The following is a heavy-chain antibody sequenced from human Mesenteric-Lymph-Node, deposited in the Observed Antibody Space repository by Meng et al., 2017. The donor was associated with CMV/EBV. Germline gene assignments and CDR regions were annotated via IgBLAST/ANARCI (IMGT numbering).Heavy chain of an antibody. CDR3: ARSPGFYSLDY. CDR1: GDSIPTNLW. D-gene: IGHD2-21*01. Sequence: CIGPGDSIPTNLWWAWVRQPPGKGLEWIGEVSHTGSTLYTPSLKSRVTISVDKAKNRFSLRLTSVTAADTGVYFCARSPGFYSLDYWGLGTLVTVSS. V-gene: IGHV4-4*01. CDR2: VSHTGST. J-gene: IGHJ4*02.